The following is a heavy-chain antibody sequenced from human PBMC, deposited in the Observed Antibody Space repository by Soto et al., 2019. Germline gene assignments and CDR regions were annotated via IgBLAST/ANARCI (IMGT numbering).Heavy chain of an antibody. J-gene: IGHJ4*02. CDR3: ARHNYYRRDYYDSSGYSMYHFDY. Sequence: SETLSLTCTVSGGSISSSSYYWGWIRQPPGKGLEWIGSIYYSGSTYYNPSLKSRVTISVDTSKNQFSLKLSSVTAADTAVYYCARHNYYRRDYYDSSGYSMYHFDYWGQGTLVTVSS. CDR1: GGSISSSSYY. CDR2: IYYSGST. D-gene: IGHD3-22*01. V-gene: IGHV4-39*01.